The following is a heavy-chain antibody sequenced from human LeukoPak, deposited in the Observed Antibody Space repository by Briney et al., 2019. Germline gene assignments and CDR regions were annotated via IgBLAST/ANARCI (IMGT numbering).Heavy chain of an antibody. J-gene: IGHJ6*03. Sequence: KTSETLSLTCTVSGGSISSYYWSWIRQPPGKGLEWIGYIYYSGSTNYNPSLKSRVTISVDTSKNQFSLKLSSVTAADTAVYYRAREYGDYPSDYYYYMDVWGKGPRSPSP. CDR3: AREYGDYPSDYYYYMDV. CDR2: IYYSGST. V-gene: IGHV4-59*01. CDR1: GGSISSYY. D-gene: IGHD4-17*01.